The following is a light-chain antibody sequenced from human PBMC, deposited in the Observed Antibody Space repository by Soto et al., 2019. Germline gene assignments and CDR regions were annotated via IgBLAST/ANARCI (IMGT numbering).Light chain of an antibody. Sequence: DIQMTQSPSSLSASVGDRVTITCRASQSISNYLSWFQQTPGKAPKLLISAASNLQSGVPSRFNGSGSGTAFTLTISSLQPEDFATYSCQQSYSTPFTFGGGTKVDI. CDR1: QSISNY. V-gene: IGKV1-39*01. CDR2: AAS. CDR3: QQSYSTPFT. J-gene: IGKJ4*01.